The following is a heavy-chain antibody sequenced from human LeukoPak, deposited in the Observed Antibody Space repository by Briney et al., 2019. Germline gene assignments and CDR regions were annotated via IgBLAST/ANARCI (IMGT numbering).Heavy chain of an antibody. CDR3: ARVGCGGDCYTGSYFDY. J-gene: IGHJ4*02. Sequence: SETLSLTCAVYGGSFSGYYWSWIRQPPGKGLEWIGEINHSGSTNYNPSLKSRVTMSVDTSKNQFSLKLSSVTAADTAVYYCARVGCGGDCYTGSYFDYRGQGTLVTVSS. D-gene: IGHD2-21*01. CDR2: INHSGST. V-gene: IGHV4-34*01. CDR1: GGSFSGYY.